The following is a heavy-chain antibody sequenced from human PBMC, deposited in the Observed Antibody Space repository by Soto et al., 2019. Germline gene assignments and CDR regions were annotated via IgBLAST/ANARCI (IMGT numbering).Heavy chain of an antibody. J-gene: IGHJ6*02. CDR2: IYYSGST. Sequence: QVQLQESGPGLVKPSQTLSLTCTVSGGSISSGGYYWSWIRQHPGKGLEWIWYIYYSGSTYYNPSLKSRVTISVDTSKNQFSLKLSSVTAADTAVYYCASLAAAGTYYYYGMDVWGQGTTVTVSS. CDR3: ASLAAAGTYYYYGMDV. V-gene: IGHV4-31*03. CDR1: GGSISSGGYY. D-gene: IGHD6-13*01.